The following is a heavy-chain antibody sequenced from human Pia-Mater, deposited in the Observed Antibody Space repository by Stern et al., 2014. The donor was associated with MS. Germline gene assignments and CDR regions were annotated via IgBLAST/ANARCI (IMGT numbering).Heavy chain of an antibody. CDR1: GGSISSGDFS. D-gene: IGHD3-16*01. CDR2: FFYGGST. Sequence: QVQLQQSGPGLVKPSQTLSLTCTVSGGSISSGDFSWSWIRQSPGKGLEWIGSFFYGGSTDYNPSLRSRVTISGDTSKNQFSLKLSSVTAADTAVYYCARSTDSVEEAFDYWGQGNLVTVSS. V-gene: IGHV4-30-4*01. CDR3: ARSTDSVEEAFDY. J-gene: IGHJ4*02.